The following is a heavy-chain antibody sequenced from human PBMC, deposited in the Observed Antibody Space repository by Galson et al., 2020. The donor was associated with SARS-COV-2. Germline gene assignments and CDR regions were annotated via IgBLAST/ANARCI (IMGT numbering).Heavy chain of an antibody. Sequence: GESLKISCAASAFDFSDYYMSWIRQAPGKGLEWVSSISSSSNIIRYADSVEGRFTISRDNAKKSLYLHMTSLRAEDTAVYYCATSPPTPYTSSWYFLDFWGQGTLVTVSS. V-gene: IGHV3-11*01. D-gene: IGHD6-13*01. CDR2: ISSSSNII. J-gene: IGHJ4*02. CDR1: AFDFSDYY. CDR3: ATSPPTPYTSSWYFLDF.